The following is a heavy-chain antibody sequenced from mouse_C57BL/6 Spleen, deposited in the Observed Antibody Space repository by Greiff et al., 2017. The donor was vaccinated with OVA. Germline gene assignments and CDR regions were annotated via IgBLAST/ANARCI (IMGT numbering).Heavy chain of an antibody. CDR1: GFTFSDAW. J-gene: IGHJ3*01. D-gene: IGHD4-1*01. CDR2: IRNKANNHAT. V-gene: IGHV6-6*01. Sequence: LQQSGGGLVQPGGSMKLSCAASGFTFSDAWMDWVRQSPEKGLEWVAEIRNKANNHATYYAESVKGRFTISRDDSKSSVYLQMNSLRAEDTGIYYCTRGTNWDVGWFAYWGQGTLVTVSA. CDR3: TRGTNWDVGWFAY.